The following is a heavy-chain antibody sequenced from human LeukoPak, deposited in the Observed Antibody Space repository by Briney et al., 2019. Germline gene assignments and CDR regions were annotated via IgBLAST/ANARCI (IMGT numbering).Heavy chain of an antibody. V-gene: IGHV4-39*01. D-gene: IGHD2-2*02. Sequence: PSDTLSLTCTVSGDSINSGSYYWGWIRQPPGKGLEWFGSISHRGNTYYNPSLRSRVTISVDMSKNQLSLKLSSVTAADTAVYYCARLYEGRRPPDYWGQGTVVIVSS. CDR3: ARLYEGRRPPDY. CDR2: ISHRGNT. CDR1: GDSINSGSYY. J-gene: IGHJ4*02.